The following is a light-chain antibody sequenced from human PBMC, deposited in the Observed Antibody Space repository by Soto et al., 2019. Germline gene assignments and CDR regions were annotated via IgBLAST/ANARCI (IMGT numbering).Light chain of an antibody. Sequence: QSALTQPPSASGSPGQSVTISCTGTSSDVGGYNYVSWYQQHPGKAPKLMIYEVSKRPSGVPDRFSDSKSGNTAPLTVAGLQAEEEADYYCSSYAGSNNQVFGGGTKLTVL. CDR2: EVS. CDR1: SSDVGGYNY. V-gene: IGLV2-8*01. CDR3: SSYAGSNNQV. J-gene: IGLJ2*01.